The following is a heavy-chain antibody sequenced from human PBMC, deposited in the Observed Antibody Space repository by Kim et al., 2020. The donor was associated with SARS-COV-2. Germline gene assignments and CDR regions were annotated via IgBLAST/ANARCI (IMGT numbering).Heavy chain of an antibody. CDR2: ISSSGSTI. CDR1: GFTFSDYY. V-gene: IGHV3-11*01. J-gene: IGHJ6*02. CDR3: ARDEGRTYYYYCGMDV. Sequence: GGSLRLSCAASGFTFSDYYMSWIRQAPGKGLEWVSYISSSGSTIYYADSVKGRFTISRDNANNSLYLQMNRLRAEDTAVYYCARDEGRTYYYYCGMDVWGQGTTVTVSS.